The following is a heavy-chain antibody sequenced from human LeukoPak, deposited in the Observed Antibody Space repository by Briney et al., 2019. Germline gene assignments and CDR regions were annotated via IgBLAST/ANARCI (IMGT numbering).Heavy chain of an antibody. Sequence: ASVKVSCKASGYTFTGYYMHWVRQAPGQGLEWMGWINPNSGGTNYAQKFQGRVTMTRDTSISTAYMELSGLRSDDTAVYYCARDRGVGYSGYDYSFDYWGRGTLVTVSS. D-gene: IGHD5-12*01. J-gene: IGHJ4*02. V-gene: IGHV1-2*02. CDR3: ARDRGVGYSGYDYSFDY. CDR2: INPNSGGT. CDR1: GYTFTGYY.